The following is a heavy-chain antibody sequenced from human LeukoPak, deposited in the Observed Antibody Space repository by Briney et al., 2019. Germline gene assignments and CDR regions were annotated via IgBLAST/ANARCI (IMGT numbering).Heavy chain of an antibody. CDR3: ANLENTYYYDSSGHYKENYYYMDV. V-gene: IGHV3-23*01. Sequence: GALRLSCAASGFTFSSYAMSWVRQAPGKGLEWVSAISGSGGSTYYADSVKGRFTISRDNSKNTLYLQMNSLRAEDTAVYYCANLENTYYYDSSGHYKENYYYMDVWGKGTTVTVSS. CDR2: ISGSGGST. D-gene: IGHD3-22*01. J-gene: IGHJ6*03. CDR1: GFTFSSYA.